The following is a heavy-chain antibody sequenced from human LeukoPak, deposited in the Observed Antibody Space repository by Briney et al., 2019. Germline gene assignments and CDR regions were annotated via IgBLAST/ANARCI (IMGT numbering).Heavy chain of an antibody. J-gene: IGHJ2*01. CDR3: ARESTSDWYFDL. V-gene: IGHV1-2*02. CDR1: GYTFTGYY. CDR2: INANNGGT. Sequence: GASVKVSCKGSGYTFTGYYMHWVRQAPGQGLEWMGWINANNGGTNYAQKFQGRVTMTRDTSISTAYMELSRLRSDDTAVYYCARESTSDWYFDLWGRGTLVTVSS.